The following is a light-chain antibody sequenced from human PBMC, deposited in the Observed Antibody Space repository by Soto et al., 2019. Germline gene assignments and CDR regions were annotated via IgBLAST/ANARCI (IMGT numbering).Light chain of an antibody. CDR1: ESVSSY. J-gene: IGKJ5*01. V-gene: IGKV3-11*01. CDR2: GAS. Sequence: EIVVTPWRAKLPLSTGKRATLSCRASESVSSYLAWYQQKPGQGPRLLIYGASSREQGMPDGFSVRASGSDCTPIISCLQWEHSAIYLGQQFGSHQTVGQGTRLEIK. CDR3: QQFGSHQT.